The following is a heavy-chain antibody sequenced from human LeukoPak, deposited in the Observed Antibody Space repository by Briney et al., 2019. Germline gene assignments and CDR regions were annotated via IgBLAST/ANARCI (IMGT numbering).Heavy chain of an antibody. CDR1: GYTFTKYG. D-gene: IGHD3-22*01. J-gene: IGHJ4*02. CDR3: ARLAQHRYYYDTSAYRYYFDY. Sequence: ASVKVSCKASGYTFTKYGISWVRQAPGQELEWMAWISTYDSNTRTAQKFQDRVVMTTDISTRTAYMELRRLRSDDTAVYYCARLAQHRYYYDTSAYRYYFDYWGQGTLVTVSS. CDR2: ISTYDSNT. V-gene: IGHV1-18*01.